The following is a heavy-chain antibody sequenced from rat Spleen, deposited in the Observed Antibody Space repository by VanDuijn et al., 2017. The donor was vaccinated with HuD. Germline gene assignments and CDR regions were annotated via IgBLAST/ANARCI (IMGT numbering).Heavy chain of an antibody. CDR1: GFTFSDYF. CDR2: ISYDGSNT. D-gene: IGHD1-1*01. V-gene: IGHV5-29*01. CDR3: ARHNSYYYVMDA. J-gene: IGHJ4*01. Sequence: EVQLVESDGGLVQPGRSLKLSCAASGFTFSDYFMAWVRQVPTKGLEWVATISYDGSNTYYRDSVKGRFTISRDNAKNALYLQMNSLRSEDTATYYCARHNSYYYVMDAWGQGASVTVSS.